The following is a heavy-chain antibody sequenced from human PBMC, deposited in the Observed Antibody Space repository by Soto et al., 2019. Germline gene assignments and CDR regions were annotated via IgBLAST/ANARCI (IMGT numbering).Heavy chain of an antibody. CDR3: ARDRGYPDSFDS. CDR2: INGDGNTI. Sequence: GGSLRLSCAASGFNFGPFWMHWVRQAPGKGLVWVSHINGDGNTIVYADSVRGRFTISRDNAKSTLFLQMNSLRVEDTAVYYCARDRGYPDSFDSWGQGTMVTVSS. J-gene: IGHJ3*02. D-gene: IGHD3-10*01. V-gene: IGHV3-74*01. CDR1: GFNFGPFW.